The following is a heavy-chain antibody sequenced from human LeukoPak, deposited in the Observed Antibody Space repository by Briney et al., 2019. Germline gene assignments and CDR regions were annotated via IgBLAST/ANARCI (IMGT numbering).Heavy chain of an antibody. CDR1: GFTFDDYA. Sequence: PGGSLRLSCAASGFTFDDYAMPWVRQAPGKGLEWVSGISWNSGSIGYADSVKGRFTISRDNAKNSLYLQMNSLRAEDTALYYCAKDIWARYCTNGVCYTGPFDYWGQGTLVTVSS. CDR3: AKDIWARYCTNGVCYTGPFDY. D-gene: IGHD2-8*01. J-gene: IGHJ4*02. V-gene: IGHV3-9*01. CDR2: ISWNSGSI.